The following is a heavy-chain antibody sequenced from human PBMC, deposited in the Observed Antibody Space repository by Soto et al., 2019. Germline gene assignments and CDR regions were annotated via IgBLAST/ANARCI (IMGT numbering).Heavy chain of an antibody. V-gene: IGHV4-34*01. CDR2: INHGGST. Sequence: QVQLQQWGAGLLKPSETLSLTCAVYGASFSGYYWSWIRQPPGKGLEWIGEINHGGSTFYNPSLKNRLTISEDTSKNQLSLTLSSVTAADTAVYFCVRGTRYSYGYPLDYWGQGTLVTVSS. CDR1: GASFSGYY. CDR3: VRGTRYSYGYPLDY. D-gene: IGHD5-18*01. J-gene: IGHJ4*02.